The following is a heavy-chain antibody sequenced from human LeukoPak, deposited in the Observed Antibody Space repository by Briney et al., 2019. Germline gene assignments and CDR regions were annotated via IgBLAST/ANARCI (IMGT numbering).Heavy chain of an antibody. CDR3: AKDDSYGGNSIFDY. Sequence: GGSLRLSCAASGFTFTTYWMHWVRHAPGKGLVWVSHINSDGSITSYADSVKGRFTISRDNAKNTLYLQMNSLRAEDTAFYYCAKDDSYGGNSIFDYWGQGTLVTVSS. CDR2: INSDGSIT. D-gene: IGHD4-17*01. CDR1: GFTFTTYW. J-gene: IGHJ4*02. V-gene: IGHV3-74*01.